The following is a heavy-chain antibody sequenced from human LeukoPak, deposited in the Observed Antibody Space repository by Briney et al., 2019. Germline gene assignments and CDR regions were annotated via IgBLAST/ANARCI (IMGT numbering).Heavy chain of an antibody. CDR2: IRSKANSYAT. V-gene: IGHV3-73*01. CDR1: GFTFSGSA. CDR3: TVAYYDFWSGYYPLDY. D-gene: IGHD3-3*01. J-gene: IGHJ4*02. Sequence: PGGSLRLSSAASGFTFSGSAMHWVRQASGKGLEWGGRIRSKANSYATAYAASVKGRFTISRDDSKNTAYLQMNSLKTEDTAVYSCTVAYYDFWSGYYPLDYWGQGTLVTVSS.